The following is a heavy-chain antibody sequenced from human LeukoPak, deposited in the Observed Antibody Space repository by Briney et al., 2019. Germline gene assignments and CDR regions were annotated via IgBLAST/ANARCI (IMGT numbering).Heavy chain of an antibody. D-gene: IGHD3-10*01. CDR1: GFTFSSYA. Sequence: GRSLGLSCAASGFTFSSYAMHWVRQAPGKGLEWVAVISYDGSNKYYADSVKGRFTISRDNSKNTLYLQMNSLRAEDTAVYYCARDGPSFGELLFYFDYWGQGTLVTVSS. CDR3: ARDGPSFGELLFYFDY. CDR2: ISYDGSNK. V-gene: IGHV3-30-3*01. J-gene: IGHJ4*02.